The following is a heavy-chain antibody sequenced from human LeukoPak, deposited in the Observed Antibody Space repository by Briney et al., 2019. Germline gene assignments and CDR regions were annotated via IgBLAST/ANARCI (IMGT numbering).Heavy chain of an antibody. CDR1: GFSFSGHW. CDR2: ISPTGSTT. Sequence: GGSLRLSCTASGFSFSGHWMHWARQPPGKGLVWVSRISPTGSTTSYADCVKGRFTVSRDNAKNTLYLQVNNLRAEDTAVYYCARGPNSNWSGLDFWGQGTLLTVSS. CDR3: ARGPNSNWSGLDF. V-gene: IGHV3-74*01. D-gene: IGHD6-6*01. J-gene: IGHJ4*02.